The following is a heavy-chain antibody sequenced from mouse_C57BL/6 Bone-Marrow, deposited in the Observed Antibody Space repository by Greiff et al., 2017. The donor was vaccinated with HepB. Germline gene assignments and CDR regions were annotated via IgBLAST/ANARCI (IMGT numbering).Heavy chain of an antibody. V-gene: IGHV10-1*01. CDR2: IRSKSNNYAT. D-gene: IGHD1-1*01. CDR3: VRQYGRGFDY. J-gene: IGHJ2*01. CDR1: GFSFNTYA. Sequence: EVNVVESGGGLVQPKGSLKLSCAASGFSFNTYAMNWVRQAPGKGLEWVARIRSKSNNYATYYADSVKDRFTISRDDSESMLYLQMNNLKTEDTAMYYCVRQYGRGFDYWGQGTTLTVSS.